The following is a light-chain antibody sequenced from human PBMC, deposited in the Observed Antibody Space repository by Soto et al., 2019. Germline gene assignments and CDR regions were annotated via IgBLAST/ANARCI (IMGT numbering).Light chain of an antibody. Sequence: QSALTQPASVSGSPGQSITISCTGTSSDVGSYNFVSWYQQHPGKAPKLMIYERSKRPSGVSNRFSGSKSGNTASLTISGLQAEDEADYYCCSYAGSSTWVFGTGTKVTVL. CDR1: SSDVGSYNF. CDR2: ERS. V-gene: IGLV2-23*01. J-gene: IGLJ1*01. CDR3: CSYAGSSTWV.